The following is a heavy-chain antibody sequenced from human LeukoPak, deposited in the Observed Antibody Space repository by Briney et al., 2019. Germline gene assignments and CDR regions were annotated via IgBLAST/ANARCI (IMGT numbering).Heavy chain of an antibody. CDR3: AKNSGGYDFDY. D-gene: IGHD5-12*01. CDR1: GGSISSYY. Sequence: SETLSLTCTVSGGSISSYYWSWIRQPPGKGLEWIGYIYYSGSTNYNPSLKSRVTISVDTSKNQFSLKLTSETAADTAVYYCAKNSGGYDFDYWGQGTLVTVSS. J-gene: IGHJ4*02. V-gene: IGHV4-59*12. CDR2: IYYSGST.